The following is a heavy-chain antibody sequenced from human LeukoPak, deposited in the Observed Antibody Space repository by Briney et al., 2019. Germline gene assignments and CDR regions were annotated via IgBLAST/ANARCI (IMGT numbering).Heavy chain of an antibody. Sequence: PGGSLRLSCAASGFTFSSYSMNWVRQAPGKGLEWASSISSSSSYIYYADSVKGRFTISRDNAKNSLYLQMNSLRAEDTAVYYCARAPGLGSSWAFDYWGQGTLVTVSS. D-gene: IGHD6-13*01. J-gene: IGHJ4*02. CDR3: ARAPGLGSSWAFDY. CDR2: ISSSSSYI. V-gene: IGHV3-21*01. CDR1: GFTFSSYS.